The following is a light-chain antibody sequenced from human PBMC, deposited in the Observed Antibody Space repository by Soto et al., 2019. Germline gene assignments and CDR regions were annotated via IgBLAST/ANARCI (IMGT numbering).Light chain of an antibody. CDR2: GAS. CDR3: QQYNNWLT. CDR1: QYFSSS. J-gene: IGKJ5*01. V-gene: IGKV3-15*01. Sequence: EIVLAQSPGTLSLSTGDRATLSCRADQYFSSSVAWYQHKPGQAPRLLIHGASTRATDVPDRFRGSGFGTEFTLTITSLHSEDFGVYYCQQYNNWLTFGQGTRLAIK.